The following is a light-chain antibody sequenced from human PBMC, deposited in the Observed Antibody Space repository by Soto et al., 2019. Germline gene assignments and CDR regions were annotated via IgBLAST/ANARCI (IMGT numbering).Light chain of an antibody. CDR2: EVS. Sequence: QSVLTQPPSVSGAPGQRVTISCTGSSSNIGAGYDVHWYQQLPGTAPKLMIYEVSNRPSGVSDRFSGSKSGNTASLTISGLQAADEADYYCSSKRTTASLVFGTGTKVTVL. CDR3: SSKRTTASLV. CDR1: SSNIGAGYD. J-gene: IGLJ1*01. V-gene: IGLV1-40*01.